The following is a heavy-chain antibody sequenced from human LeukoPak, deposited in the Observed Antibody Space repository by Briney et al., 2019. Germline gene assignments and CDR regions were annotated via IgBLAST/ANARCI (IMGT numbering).Heavy chain of an antibody. Sequence: GGSLRLSCAASGFTFSSYWMSWVRQAPGKGLEWVSYISSSSSTIYYADSVKGRFTISRDNAKNSLYLQMNSLRDEDTAVYYCARVVGYGDYERSYYYYMDVWGKGTTVTVSS. CDR3: ARVVGYGDYERSYYYYMDV. D-gene: IGHD4-17*01. J-gene: IGHJ6*03. CDR2: ISSSSSTI. CDR1: GFTFSSYW. V-gene: IGHV3-48*02.